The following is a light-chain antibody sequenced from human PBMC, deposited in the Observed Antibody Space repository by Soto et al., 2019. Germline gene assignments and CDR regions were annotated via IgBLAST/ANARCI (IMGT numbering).Light chain of an antibody. Sequence: QPVLTQPASVSGSPGQSITISCSGTSSDIGAYDYVSRYQQHPGTAPTLIIYEVSHRFSGLSYRFSGSKSGNTASLTISGLQAEDEGDYYCTSFAPGRIYVFGSGTKVTVL. CDR1: SSDIGAYDY. CDR2: EVS. J-gene: IGLJ1*01. V-gene: IGLV2-14*03. CDR3: TSFAPGRIYV.